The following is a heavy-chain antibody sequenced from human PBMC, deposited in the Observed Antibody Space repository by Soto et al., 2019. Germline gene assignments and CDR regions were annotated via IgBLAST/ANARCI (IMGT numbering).Heavy chain of an antibody. Sequence: SETLSLTCTVSGGSISSGDYYWSWIRQPPGKGLEWIGYIYYSGSTYYNPSLKSRVTISVDTSKNQFSLKLSSVTAADTAVYYCARGPLQKACTNGVCYTGDFDYWGQGTLVTVSS. J-gene: IGHJ4*02. D-gene: IGHD2-8*01. CDR3: ARGPLQKACTNGVCYTGDFDY. CDR1: GGSISSGDYY. V-gene: IGHV4-30-4*01. CDR2: IYYSGST.